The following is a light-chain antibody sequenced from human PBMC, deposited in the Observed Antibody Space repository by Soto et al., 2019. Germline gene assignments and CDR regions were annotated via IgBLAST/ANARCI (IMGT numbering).Light chain of an antibody. J-gene: IGKJ5*01. CDR3: QQSYSTPIT. CDR1: QSIASY. Sequence: DIPMTQSPSSLSASVGDRVTITCRASQSIASYLNWYQQKPGKAPKILIYAASSLQSGVPSRFSGSGSGTDFTLIISSLQPEDFATYFCQQSYSTPITFGQGTRLEIK. V-gene: IGKV1-39*01. CDR2: AAS.